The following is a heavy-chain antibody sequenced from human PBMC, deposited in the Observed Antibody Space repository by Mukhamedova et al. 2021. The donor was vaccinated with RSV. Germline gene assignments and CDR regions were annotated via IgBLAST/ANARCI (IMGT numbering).Heavy chain of an antibody. D-gene: IGHD6-6*01. J-gene: IGHJ4*02. Sequence: GLEWVSGLNWNSVRLGYADSVKGRFTISRDNAKNSLYLQMNNVRREDKAFYYCASSYSSLSYYFDYMGQGVLVTV. CDR2: LNWNSVRL. CDR3: ASSYSSLSYYFDY. V-gene: IGHV3-9*01.